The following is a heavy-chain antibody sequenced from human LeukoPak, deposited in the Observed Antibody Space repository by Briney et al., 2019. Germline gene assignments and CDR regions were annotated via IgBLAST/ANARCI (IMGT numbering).Heavy chain of an antibody. V-gene: IGHV3-21*05. CDR3: ARGGPYTIFGVVSFDY. CDR2: ISSSSSYI. CDR1: GFTFSSYE. Sequence: GGSLRLSXAASGFTFSSYEMNWVRQAPGKGLEWVSYISSSSSYIYYADSVKGRFTISRDNAKNSLYLQMNSLRAEDTAVYYCARGGPYTIFGVVSFDYWGQGTLVTVSS. D-gene: IGHD3-3*01. J-gene: IGHJ4*02.